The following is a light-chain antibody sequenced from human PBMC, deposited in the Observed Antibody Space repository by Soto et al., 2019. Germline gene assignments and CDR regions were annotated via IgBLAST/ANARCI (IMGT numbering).Light chain of an antibody. V-gene: IGLV2-8*01. J-gene: IGLJ2*01. CDR2: EVS. Sequence: QSALAQPPSASGSPGQSVTISCTGTSSDVGGYNYVSWYQQHPGKAPKSMIYEVSKRPSGVTDRFSGSKSGNTASLTVSGLPAEDEADYYCRSYAGSNILVFGGGTKLTVL. CDR1: SSDVGGYNY. CDR3: RSYAGSNILV.